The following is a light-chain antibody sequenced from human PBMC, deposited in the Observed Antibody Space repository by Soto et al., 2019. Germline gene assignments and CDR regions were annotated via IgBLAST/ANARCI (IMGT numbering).Light chain of an antibody. Sequence: QSALTQPASVSGSPGQSITISCTGTISDVGGHGYVSWYQQHPGKAPKLMIYEVTYRPSGVSDRFSGSKSGNTASLTISGLQAEDEGDYYCCSYAGDYMFVFGTGTKLTVL. CDR3: CSYAGDYMFV. V-gene: IGLV2-14*01. J-gene: IGLJ1*01. CDR1: ISDVGGHGY. CDR2: EVT.